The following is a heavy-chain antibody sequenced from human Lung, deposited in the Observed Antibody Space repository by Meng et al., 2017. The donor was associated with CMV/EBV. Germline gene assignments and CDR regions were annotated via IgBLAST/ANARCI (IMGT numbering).Heavy chain of an antibody. CDR3: ARDGTGFYFDY. CDR1: GGSISSSY. J-gene: IGHJ4*02. CDR2: ISYTGST. V-gene: IGHV4-59*01. D-gene: IGHD3/OR15-3a*01. Sequence: SXTLSLTCTVSGGSISSSYWSWIRQPPGKGLEWIGYISYTGSTNYNPSLKSRVTISLDTSKNQISLRLNSVTAADTALYYCARDGTGFYFDYWGQGTLVTVSS.